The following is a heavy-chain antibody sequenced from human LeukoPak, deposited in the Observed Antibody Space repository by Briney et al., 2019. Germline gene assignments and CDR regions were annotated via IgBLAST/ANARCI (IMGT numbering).Heavy chain of an antibody. V-gene: IGHV3-23*01. Sequence: GGLLRFSCAASGFTFSSYAMTLVREAPGKGLDGVATITASGSSTFHADSVKGWLSLSGDNPKATLYPLVDSLRADDTAIHYCAKDVSPLGWYLDSWGQGVPVTVSS. CDR2: ITASGSST. J-gene: IGHJ4*02. D-gene: IGHD2-15*01. CDR1: GFTFSSYA. CDR3: AKDVSPLGWYLDS.